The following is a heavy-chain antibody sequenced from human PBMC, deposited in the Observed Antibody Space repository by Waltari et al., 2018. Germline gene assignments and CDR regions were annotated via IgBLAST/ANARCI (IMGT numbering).Heavy chain of an antibody. CDR3: ASSGNASKIQLWLRRGWFDP. CDR2: INHSGST. J-gene: IGHJ5*02. Sequence: QVQLQQWGAGLLKPSETLSLTCAVYGGSFSGYYWSWIRQPPGKGLEWIGEINHSGSTNYNPSLKSRVTISVDTSKNQFSLKLSSVTAADTAVYYCASSGNASKIQLWLRRGWFDPWGQGTLVIVSS. V-gene: IGHV4-34*01. D-gene: IGHD5-18*01. CDR1: GGSFSGYY.